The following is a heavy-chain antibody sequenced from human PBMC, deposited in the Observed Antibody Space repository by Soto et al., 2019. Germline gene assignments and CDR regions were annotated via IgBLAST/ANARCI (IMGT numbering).Heavy chain of an antibody. Sequence: SETLSLTCAVYGGSFSGYYWSWIRQPPGKGLEWIGEINHSGSTNYNPSLKSRVTISVDTSKNQFSLKLSSVTAADTAVYYCARGSKYGAYFDYWGQGTLVTVS. CDR3: ARGSKYGAYFDY. J-gene: IGHJ4*02. CDR2: INHSGST. D-gene: IGHD4-4*01. V-gene: IGHV4-34*01. CDR1: GGSFSGYY.